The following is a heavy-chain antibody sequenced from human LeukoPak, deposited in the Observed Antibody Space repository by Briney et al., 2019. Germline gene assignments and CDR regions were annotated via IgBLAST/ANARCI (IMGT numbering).Heavy chain of an antibody. J-gene: IGHJ4*02. D-gene: IGHD6-19*01. CDR3: AKEELIGVAGNAQYYFDY. V-gene: IGHV3-23*01. CDR2: ISGSGGST. Sequence: QPGGSLRLSCAASGFTFSSYAMSWVRQAPGKGLEWVSAISGSGGSTYYADSVKGRFTISRDNSKNTLYLQMNSLRAEDTAVYYCAKEELIGVAGNAQYYFDYWGQGTLVTVSS. CDR1: GFTFSSYA.